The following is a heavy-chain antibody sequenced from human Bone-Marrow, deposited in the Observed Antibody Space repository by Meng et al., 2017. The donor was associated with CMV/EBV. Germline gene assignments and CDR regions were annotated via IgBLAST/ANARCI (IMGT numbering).Heavy chain of an antibody. CDR3: ARALIVVVPAAMGY. V-gene: IGHV1-2*02. CDR1: GYTFTGYY. CDR2: INPNSGGT. D-gene: IGHD2-2*01. J-gene: IGHJ4*02. Sequence: ASVKVSCKASGYTFTGYYMHWVRQAPGQGLEWMGWINPNSGGTNYAQKFQGRVTMTRDTSISTAYMELSRLSSDDTAVYYCARALIVVVPAAMGYWGQGTLVTVSS.